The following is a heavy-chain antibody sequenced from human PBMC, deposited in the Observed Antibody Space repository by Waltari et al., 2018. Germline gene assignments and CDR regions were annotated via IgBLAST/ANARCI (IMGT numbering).Heavy chain of an antibody. J-gene: IGHJ5*02. V-gene: IGHV4-39*07. CDR3: ARGFGSATTSRFDP. D-gene: IGHD5-12*01. Sequence: QLQLQESGPGLVKPPETLSLTCHVSGGSISSSSYYWGWIRQPPGKGLEWVASMDYSGRTYYNPSLKSRVTISVDTSKNQFSLEVRSVTATDTAVYYCARGFGSATTSRFDPWGQGIVVTVSS. CDR1: GGSISSSSYY. CDR2: MDYSGRT.